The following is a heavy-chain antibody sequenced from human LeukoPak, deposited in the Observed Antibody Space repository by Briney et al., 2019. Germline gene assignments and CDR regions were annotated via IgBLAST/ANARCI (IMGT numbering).Heavy chain of an antibody. J-gene: IGHJ6*02. Sequence: SETLSLTCVVSGASISSTNWWTWVRQPPGKGLEWIGEIYHNGSTNYNSPLKSRVTMSVDKSKNHFSLKLNSLTAADTAVYYCARWTMARGAVYSMDVWGQGTTVIVSS. CDR1: GASISSTNW. V-gene: IGHV4-4*02. CDR2: IYHNGST. D-gene: IGHD3-10*01. CDR3: ARWTMARGAVYSMDV.